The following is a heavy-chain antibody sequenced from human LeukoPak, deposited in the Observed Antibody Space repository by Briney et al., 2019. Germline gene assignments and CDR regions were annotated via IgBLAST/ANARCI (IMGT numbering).Heavy chain of an antibody. D-gene: IGHD4-17*01. V-gene: IGHV1-2*02. CDR2: INPNSGGT. Sequence: ASVKVSCKASGYTFTGYYMHWVRQAPGQGLEWMGWINPNSGGTNYAQKFQGRVTMTRDTSISTAYMELSRLRSDDTAVYYCARRGGKNYGDYLLYYYYMDVWGKGTTVTVSS. CDR3: ARRGGKNYGDYLLYYYYMDV. J-gene: IGHJ6*03. CDR1: GYTFTGYY.